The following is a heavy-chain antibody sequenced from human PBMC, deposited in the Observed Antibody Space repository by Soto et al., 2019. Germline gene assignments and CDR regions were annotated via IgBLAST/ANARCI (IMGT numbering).Heavy chain of an antibody. V-gene: IGHV1-18*01. CDR2: ISAYNGNT. J-gene: IGHJ4*02. D-gene: IGHD6-19*01. CDR3: ARDMWTAVAGTVDY. Sequence: SVKVSCKASGYTFTSYGISWVRQAPGQGLEWMGWISAYNGNTNYAQKLQGRVTMTTDTSTSTAYMELRSLRSDDTAVYYCARDMWTAVAGTVDYWGQGTLVTVSS. CDR1: GYTFTSYG.